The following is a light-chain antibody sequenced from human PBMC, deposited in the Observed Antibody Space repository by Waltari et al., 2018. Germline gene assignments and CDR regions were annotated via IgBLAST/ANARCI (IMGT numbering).Light chain of an antibody. CDR2: DAS. CDR3: LQSHNEPWT. CDR1: QRISSW. V-gene: IGKV1-5*01. Sequence: DIQMTQSPSTVSASVGDRVTITCRASQRISSWLAWYQQKPGKAPKLLIYDASSLESGVPSRFSGSGSGTEFTLTISSLQPDDFAAYYCLQSHNEPWTFGQGTRVEVK. J-gene: IGKJ1*01.